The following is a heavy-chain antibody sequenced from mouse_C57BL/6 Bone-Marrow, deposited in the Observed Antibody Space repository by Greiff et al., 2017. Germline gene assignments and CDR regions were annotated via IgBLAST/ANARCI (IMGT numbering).Heavy chain of an antibody. Sequence: QVQLKQSGAELARPGASVKLSCKASGYTFTSYGISWVKQRTGQGLEWIGEIYPRSGNTYYNEKFKGKATLTADKSSSTAYMELRSVTSEDSAVYFCARGAYWGQGTLVTVSA. CDR3: ARGAY. CDR1: GYTFTSYG. V-gene: IGHV1-81*01. J-gene: IGHJ3*01. CDR2: IYPRSGNT.